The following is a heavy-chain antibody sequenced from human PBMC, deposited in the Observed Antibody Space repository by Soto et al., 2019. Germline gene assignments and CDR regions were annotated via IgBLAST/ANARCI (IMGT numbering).Heavy chain of an antibody. CDR2: INHSGST. CDR1: GGSFSGYY. D-gene: IGHD3-10*01. V-gene: IGHV4-34*01. CDR3: ARAGVLLLLDP. J-gene: IGHJ5*02. Sequence: PSETLSLTCAVYGGSFSGYYWSWIRQPPGKGLEWIGEINHSGSTNYNPSLKSRVTISVDTSKNQFSLKLSSVTAADTAVYYCARAGVLLLLDPWGQGTLVTVSS.